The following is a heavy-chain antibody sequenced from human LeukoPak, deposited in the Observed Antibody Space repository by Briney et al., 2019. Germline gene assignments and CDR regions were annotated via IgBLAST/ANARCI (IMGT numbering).Heavy chain of an antibody. CDR2: IDPNSGGT. Sequence: ATVKVSCKTSGYTFTGYYMHWVGQAPGQGLEWMGWIDPNSGGTNYAQKFQGRVTMTRDTSIGTAYMELSGLTSDDTAVYYCARGYYDRGSLYYFDYWGQGTLVTVSS. CDR3: ARGYYDRGSLYYFDY. J-gene: IGHJ4*02. V-gene: IGHV1-2*02. D-gene: IGHD3-22*01. CDR1: GYTFTGYY.